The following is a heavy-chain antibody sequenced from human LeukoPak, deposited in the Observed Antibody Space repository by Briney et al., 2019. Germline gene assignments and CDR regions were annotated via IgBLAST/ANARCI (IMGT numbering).Heavy chain of an antibody. CDR3: AKDYRYGSA. J-gene: IGHJ5*02. CDR2: NNVRGDAT. V-gene: IGHV3-23*01. D-gene: IGHD6-19*01. CDR1: GFTFKSFA. Sequence: GGSLRLSCAASGFTFKSFAFTGVREAPGRGLEWVSANNVRGDATFYAESVRGRFTISRDNSKNTLYLQMNSLGAEDTALYYCAKDYRYGSAWGPGTLVVVSS.